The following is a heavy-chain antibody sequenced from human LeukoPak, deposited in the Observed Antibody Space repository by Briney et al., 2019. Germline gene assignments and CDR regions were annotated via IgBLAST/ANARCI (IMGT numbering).Heavy chain of an antibody. Sequence: GGSLRLLCAAFGFPFRRYALHRVRQAPGKGPEGVGVISYDGSNKYYADSVKGRFTISRDNSKNTLYLQMNSLRAEDTAVYYCARGLPYYYDSSGYPNFDYWGQGTLVTVSS. CDR3: ARGLPYYYDSSGYPNFDY. V-gene: IGHV3-30*01. CDR2: ISYDGSNK. D-gene: IGHD3-22*01. J-gene: IGHJ4*02. CDR1: GFPFRRYA.